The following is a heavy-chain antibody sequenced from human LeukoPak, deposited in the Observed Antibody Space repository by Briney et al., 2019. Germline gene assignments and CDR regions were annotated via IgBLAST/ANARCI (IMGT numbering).Heavy chain of an antibody. CDR2: ISSTSRNI. D-gene: IGHD3-22*01. V-gene: IGHV3-48*04. CDR3: TRVGTSGYTADY. Sequence: GGSLRLSCAASGFDFSIYSINWVRQAPGKGLEWISYISSTSRNIYFADSVKGRLTISGDNAQNSVSLQMNSLRAEDTAVYFCTRVGTSGYTADYWGQGTRVTVS. J-gene: IGHJ4*02. CDR1: GFDFSIYS.